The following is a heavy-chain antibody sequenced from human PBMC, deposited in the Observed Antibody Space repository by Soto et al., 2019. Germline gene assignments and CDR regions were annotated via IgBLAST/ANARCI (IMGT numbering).Heavy chain of an antibody. CDR1: GFTVSSNY. CDR3: ARGLTYYYYYMDV. CDR2: IYSGGST. V-gene: IGHV3-53*04. D-gene: IGHD2-8*01. J-gene: IGHJ6*03. Sequence: GSLRLSCAASGFTVSSNYMSWVRQAPGKGLEWVSVIYSGGSTYYADSVKGRFTISRHNSKNTLYLQMNSLRAEDTAVYYCARGLTYYYYYMDVWGKGTTVTVSS.